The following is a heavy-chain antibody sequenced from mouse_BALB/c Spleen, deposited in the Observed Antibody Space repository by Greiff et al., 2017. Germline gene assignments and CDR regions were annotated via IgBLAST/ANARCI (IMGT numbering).Heavy chain of an antibody. Sequence: VQLMESGAGLVGPSQCLSISCNASGFSLKGYGVNWVRQTPGKGLEWLGLIWGDGSTDYNSALKSRLSSIKDNSKSQVVLQMNSLQTADTARYYCARDGNYGMDYWGQGTSVTVSS. D-gene: IGHD2-1*01. CDR3: ARDGNYGMDY. CDR2: IWGDGST. V-gene: IGHV2-6-7*01. CDR1: GFSLKGYG. J-gene: IGHJ4*01.